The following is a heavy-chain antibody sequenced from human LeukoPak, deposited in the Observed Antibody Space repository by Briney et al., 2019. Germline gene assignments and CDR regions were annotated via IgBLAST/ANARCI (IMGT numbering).Heavy chain of an antibody. V-gene: IGHV4-59*08. CDR3: ARHDAGYFDL. D-gene: IGHD2-2*01. CDR1: GGSISSYY. Sequence: PSETLSLTCTVSGGSISSYYWSWIRQPPGKGLEWIGYIYYSGSTNYNPSLESRVTISVDTSKNQFSLKLSSVTAADTAVYYCARHDAGYFDLWGRGTLVTVSS. CDR2: IYYSGST. J-gene: IGHJ2*01.